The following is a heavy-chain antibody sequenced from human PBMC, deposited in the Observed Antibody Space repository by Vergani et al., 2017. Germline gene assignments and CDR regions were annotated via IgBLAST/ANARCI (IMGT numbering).Heavy chain of an antibody. J-gene: IGHJ4*02. CDR2: INNNGGST. CDR1: GFTFNSYA. D-gene: IGHD5-18*01. CDR3: ANGGYSYGYLDY. Sequence: QLLESGGGLIQPGGSLRLSCAASGFTFNSYAMTWVRQAPGKGLEWVSGINNNGGSTYYADSVKGRFTISRDNSKNTLYLQMNSLRAEDTAVYYCANGGYSYGYLDYWGQGTLVTVSS. V-gene: IGHV3-23*01.